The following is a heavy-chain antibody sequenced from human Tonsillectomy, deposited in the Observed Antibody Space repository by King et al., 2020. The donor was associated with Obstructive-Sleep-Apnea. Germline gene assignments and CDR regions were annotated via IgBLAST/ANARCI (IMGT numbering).Heavy chain of an antibody. J-gene: IGHJ4*02. V-gene: IGHV3-23*04. D-gene: IGHD6-13*01. CDR1: GFTFSSYA. Sequence: VQLVESGGGLVQPGGSLRLSCAASGFTFSSYAMSWVRQAPGKGLEWVSTIGGSGGSTYYADSVKGRFTISRDNSKSTLYLQMNSLRAEDTAVYYCAKGPAQQLVPNYFDFWGRGSLVTVSS. CDR2: IGGSGGST. CDR3: AKGPAQQLVPNYFDF.